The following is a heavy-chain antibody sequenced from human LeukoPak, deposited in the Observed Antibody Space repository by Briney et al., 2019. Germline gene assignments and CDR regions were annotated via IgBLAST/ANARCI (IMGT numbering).Heavy chain of an antibody. V-gene: IGHV3-49*04. CDR3: SRGSTYLNYFHF. Sequence: GGSLRLSCAASGFTFSNAWMSWVRQAPGKGLEWVGFVRTNSYGGTTDYAASVKGRFTISRDESKTIAYLHMNSLKTDDTAVYYCSRGSTYLNYFHFWGLGTLVTVSS. CDR1: GFTFSNAW. CDR2: VRTNSYGGTT. D-gene: IGHD1-26*01. J-gene: IGHJ4*02.